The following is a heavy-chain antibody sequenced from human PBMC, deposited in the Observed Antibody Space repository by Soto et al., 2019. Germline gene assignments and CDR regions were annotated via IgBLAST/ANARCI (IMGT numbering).Heavy chain of an antibody. CDR2: IIPIFGTA. CDR3: ARETMVRGVINNYGLDV. Sequence: VQLVQSGAEVKQPGSSVKVSCKASGGTFSSYAISWVRQAPGQGLEWMGGIIPIFGTANYAQKFQGRVTITADESTSTAYLELSSLRSEYTAVYYCARETMVRGVINNYGLDVWGQGTTVTVSS. V-gene: IGHV1-69*01. J-gene: IGHJ6*02. D-gene: IGHD3-10*01. CDR1: GGTFSSYA.